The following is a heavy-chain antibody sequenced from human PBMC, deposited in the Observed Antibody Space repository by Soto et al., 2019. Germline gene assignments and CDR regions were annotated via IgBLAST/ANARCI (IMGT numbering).Heavy chain of an antibody. CDR3: ARDLGTMVRGVIITNLCYFDY. Sequence: ASVKVSCKASGYTFTGYYMHWVRQAPGQGLEWMGWINPNRGGTNYAQKFQGWVTMTRETSISTAYIGLSRLGSDDTAVYYCARDLGTMVRGVIITNLCYFDYWGQGTLVTVSS. CDR1: GYTFTGYY. D-gene: IGHD3-10*01. CDR2: INPNRGGT. J-gene: IGHJ4*02. V-gene: IGHV1-2*04.